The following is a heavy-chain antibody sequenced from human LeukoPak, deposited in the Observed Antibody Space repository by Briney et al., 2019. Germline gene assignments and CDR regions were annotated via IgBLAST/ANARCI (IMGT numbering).Heavy chain of an antibody. CDR2: IYYSGST. CDR3: ARSITMVRGAQGAFDI. V-gene: IGHV4-59*01. D-gene: IGHD3-10*01. Sequence: PSETLSLTCTVSGGSISSYYWSWIRQPPGKGLEWIGYIYYSGSTNYNPSLKSRVTISVDTSKNQFSLKLSSVTAADTAVYYCARSITMVRGAQGAFDIWGQGTMVTVSS. J-gene: IGHJ3*02. CDR1: GGSISSYY.